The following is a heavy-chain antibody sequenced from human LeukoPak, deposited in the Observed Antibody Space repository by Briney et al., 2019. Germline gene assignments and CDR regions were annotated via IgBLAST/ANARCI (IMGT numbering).Heavy chain of an antibody. CDR1: GFTFRDAW. D-gene: IGHD6-13*01. CDR2: IKSRSSGGTT. Sequence: PGGSLRLSCAASGFTFRDAWMGWVRQAPGKGLEWVGLIKSRSSGGTTDYGARVKGRFTISRDDSKNTLYLQMDSLVTEDTAVFYCTADLIGNSRGIDYWGQGTLVTVSS. CDR3: TADLIGNSRGIDY. V-gene: IGHV3-15*01. J-gene: IGHJ4*02.